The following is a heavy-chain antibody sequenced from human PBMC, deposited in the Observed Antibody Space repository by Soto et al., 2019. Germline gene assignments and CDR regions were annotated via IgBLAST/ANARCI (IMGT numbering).Heavy chain of an antibody. V-gene: IGHV5-10-1*01. CDR2: IDPSDSYT. CDR3: ARHPSVTTLYFYGMDV. D-gene: IGHD4-17*01. J-gene: IGHJ6*02. Sequence: GESLKISCKSYGHSFTSYWISWVRQMPGKGLGWMGRIDPSDSYTNYSPSFQGHVTISADKSISTAYLQWSSMKASDTAMYYCARHPSVTTLYFYGMDVWSQGTTVPASS. CDR1: GHSFTSYW.